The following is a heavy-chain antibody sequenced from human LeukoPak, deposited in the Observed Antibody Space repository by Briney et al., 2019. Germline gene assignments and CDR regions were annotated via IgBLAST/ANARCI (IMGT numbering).Heavy chain of an antibody. J-gene: IGHJ6*03. V-gene: IGHV1-18*01. Sequence: ASVKVSCKASGYTFTSYGISWVRQAPGQGLEWMGWISAYNGNTNYAQKLQGRVTMTTDTSTSTAYMELRSLKSDDTAVYYCARAGLEWLLGYYYMGVWGKGTTVTVSS. CDR2: ISAYNGNT. CDR3: ARAGLEWLLGYYYMGV. CDR1: GYTFTSYG. D-gene: IGHD3-3*01.